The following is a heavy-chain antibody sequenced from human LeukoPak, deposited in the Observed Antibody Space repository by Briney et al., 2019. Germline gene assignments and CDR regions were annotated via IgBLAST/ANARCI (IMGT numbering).Heavy chain of an antibody. Sequence: GGSLRLSCVVSGFAFSSYSVNWVRQAPGKGLEWVSSITSSSSYIYYADSVKGRFTISRDDAKNSLYLQMNSLRAEDTAIYYCARDRLVLRPRSSSDYWGQGTLVTVSS. CDR2: ITSSSSYI. D-gene: IGHD6-6*01. CDR3: ARDRLVLRPRSSSDY. CDR1: GFAFSSYS. J-gene: IGHJ4*02. V-gene: IGHV3-21*01.